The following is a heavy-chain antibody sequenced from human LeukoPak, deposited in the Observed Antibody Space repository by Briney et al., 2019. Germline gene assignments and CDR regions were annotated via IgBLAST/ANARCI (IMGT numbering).Heavy chain of an antibody. D-gene: IGHD2-15*01. CDR2: IYYSGST. CDR1: GGSISSYY. CDR3: ARGIVVVVAATWELWFDP. V-gene: IGHV4-59*13. J-gene: IGHJ5*02. Sequence: SETQSLTCTVSGGSISSYYWSWIRQPPGKGLEWIGYIYYSGSTNYNPSLKSRVTISVDTSKNQFSLKLSSVTAADTAVYYCARGIVVVVAATWELWFDPWGQGTLASVSS.